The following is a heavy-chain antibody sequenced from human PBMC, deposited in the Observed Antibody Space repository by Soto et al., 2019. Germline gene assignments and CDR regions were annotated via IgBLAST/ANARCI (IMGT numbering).Heavy chain of an antibody. CDR1: GGTFSSYA. CDR2: IIPIFGTA. CDR3: AQCLLGVNYYYGMDV. J-gene: IGHJ6*02. V-gene: IGHV1-69*12. Sequence: QVQLVQSGAEVKKPGSSVKDSCKASGGTFSSYAINWVRQAPGQGLEWMGGIIPIFGTADYAQKFQGRVTITADQSTSTAYMELSSLRSEDTAVYYCAQCLLGVNYYYGMDVWGQGTTVTVSS. D-gene: IGHD3-16*01.